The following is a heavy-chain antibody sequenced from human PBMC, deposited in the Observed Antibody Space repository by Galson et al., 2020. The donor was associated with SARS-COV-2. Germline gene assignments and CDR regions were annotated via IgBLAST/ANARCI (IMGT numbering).Heavy chain of an antibody. D-gene: IGHD6-6*01. J-gene: IGHJ4*02. CDR3: ARELVAARYIGY. CDR2: ISTASATI. V-gene: IGHV3-48*02. Sequence: GESLKISCAASGFTFSSYNMNWVRQAPGMGLEWMSFISTASATIFYADSVTGRFTISRDNAKNSLYLQMNSLRDDDTAVYYCARELVAARYIGYWGQGTLVTVSS. CDR1: GFTFSSYN.